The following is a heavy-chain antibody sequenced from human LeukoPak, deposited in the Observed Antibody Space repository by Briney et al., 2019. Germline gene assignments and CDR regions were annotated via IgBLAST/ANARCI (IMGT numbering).Heavy chain of an antibody. D-gene: IGHD3-10*01. CDR3: ARPRDAMVRGVIIPYVAFDI. CDR2: IIPIFGTA. J-gene: IGHJ3*02. Sequence: ASVKVSCKASGGTFSSYAISWVRQAPGQGLEWMGGIIPIFGTANYAQKFQGRVTITADKSTSTAYMELSSLRSEDTAVYYCARPRDAMVRGVIIPYVAFDIWGQGTMVTVSS. CDR1: GGTFSSYA. V-gene: IGHV1-69*06.